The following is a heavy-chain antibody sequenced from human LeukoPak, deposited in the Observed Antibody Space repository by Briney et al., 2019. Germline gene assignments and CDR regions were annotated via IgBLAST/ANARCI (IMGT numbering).Heavy chain of an antibody. CDR3: VAYKFLLGWSAFDF. D-gene: IGHD6-19*01. CDR2: MRQDGSDK. Sequence: GGSLRLSCAVSGFTSSTAWLTWVRQAPGKGLEWVADMRQDGSDKYYVDSVKGRFFISGDIAKNSVSLHMNRLSVEDTAVYYCVAYKFLLGWSAFDFWGRGTMVTVSS. V-gene: IGHV3-7*01. J-gene: IGHJ3*01. CDR1: GFTSSTAW.